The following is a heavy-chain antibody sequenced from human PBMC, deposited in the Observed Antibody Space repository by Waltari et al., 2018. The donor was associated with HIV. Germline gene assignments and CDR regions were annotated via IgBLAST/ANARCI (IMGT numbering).Heavy chain of an antibody. D-gene: IGHD3-10*01. Sequence: QVQLQESGPGLLKPSQTLSLPCSVSGFSLRGSPYYWSLIRQFPGKGLEWIGYIYYSGSTSYNPSLESRVTISIDTSKNQLSLRLSSVTAADTAVYYCARDYRSPSGSYYYYGMDVWGQGTRVTVSS. V-gene: IGHV4-31*03. CDR1: GFSLRGSPYY. CDR2: IYYSGST. J-gene: IGHJ6*02. CDR3: ARDYRSPSGSYYYYGMDV.